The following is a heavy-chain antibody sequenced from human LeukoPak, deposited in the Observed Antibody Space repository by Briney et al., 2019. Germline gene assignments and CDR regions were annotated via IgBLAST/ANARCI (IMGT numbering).Heavy chain of an antibody. J-gene: IGHJ1*01. D-gene: IGHD4-17*01. CDR1: GGSISGSNYY. V-gene: IGHV4-39*01. CDR3: ARHYGDYVGQYFQH. Sequence: SETLSLTCIVSGGSISGSNYYWGWIRQPPGKGLEWIGSIYDRGSTYYNPSLKSRVAISVDTSKNQFSLRLSSVTAADTAVYYCARHYGDYVGQYFQHWGQGTLVTASS. CDR2: IYDRGST.